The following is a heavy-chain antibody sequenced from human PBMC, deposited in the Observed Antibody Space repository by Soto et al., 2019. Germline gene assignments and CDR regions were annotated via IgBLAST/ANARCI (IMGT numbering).Heavy chain of an antibody. V-gene: IGHV4-39*01. CDR3: ARARRAAAGTYSYYYYYGMDG. Sequence: SETLSLTCTVSSAPVSSTTYTWGWIRQPPGKGLEWVASVYYGGRSYYNPTLNSRVTISVDTSKNQFSLKLTSVTAADTAVYYCARARRAAAGTYSYYYYYGMDGWGQGTTVTVSS. CDR1: SAPVSSTTYT. J-gene: IGHJ6*02. D-gene: IGHD6-13*01. CDR2: VYYGGRS.